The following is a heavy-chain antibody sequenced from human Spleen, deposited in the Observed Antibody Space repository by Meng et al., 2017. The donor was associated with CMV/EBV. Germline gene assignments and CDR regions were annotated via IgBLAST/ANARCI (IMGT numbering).Heavy chain of an antibody. V-gene: IGHV1-2*02. CDR3: ARTPRGDY. CDR1: GYIFTDYF. CDR2: MNPNSGAT. J-gene: IGHJ4*02. Sequence: KISCKNSGYIFTDYFINWVRQAPGQGLEWVGWMNPNSGATDFAQKFQGRVAMSRDASITTVYMEMSSLKTDDTAVYYCARTPRGDYWGQGTLVTVSS. D-gene: IGHD3-16*01.